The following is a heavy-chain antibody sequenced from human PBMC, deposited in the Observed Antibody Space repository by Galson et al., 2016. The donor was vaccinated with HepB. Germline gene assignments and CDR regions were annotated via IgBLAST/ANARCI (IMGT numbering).Heavy chain of an antibody. CDR1: GFTFSIFS. J-gene: IGHJ3*01. Sequence: SLRLSCAASGFTFSIFSMSWVRQAPGKGLEWVSSIDASGTSTYYAESVKGRFTISRDNSKKSLHLQMNSLRVEDTAVYYCARDRWHSTIGECDRLFDFWGQGIMVTVSS. V-gene: IGHV3-48*01. CDR2: IDASGTST. D-gene: IGHD5/OR15-5a*01. CDR3: ARDRWHSTIGECDRLFDF.